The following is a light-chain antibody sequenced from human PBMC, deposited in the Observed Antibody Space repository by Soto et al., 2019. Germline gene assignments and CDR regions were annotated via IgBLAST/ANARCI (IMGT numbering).Light chain of an antibody. CDR2: GAS. CDR1: QSVISSS. V-gene: IGKV3-20*01. J-gene: IGKJ1*01. CDR3: QQYGGSSPRT. Sequence: EIVLTQSPGTLSLSPGERATLSCRASQSVISSSLAWYQHKPGQGPRLLIYGASTRATGIPDRFSGSGSGIDFTLTITRLEPEDFALYYCQQYGGSSPRTFGQGTKVEIK.